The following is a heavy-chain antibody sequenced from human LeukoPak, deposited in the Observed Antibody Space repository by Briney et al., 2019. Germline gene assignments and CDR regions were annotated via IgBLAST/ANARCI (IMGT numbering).Heavy chain of an antibody. CDR1: GFTFSNYG. Sequence: PGGSLRLSCVASGFTFSNYGMHWVRQPTGKGLEWVSGIGFAGDSSYSDSVKGRFTISRENADNSLYLQMNSLRAGDTAAYYCVRGPYGPGRYWSSRHYHMDVWGKGTTVTVSS. J-gene: IGHJ6*03. V-gene: IGHV3-13*01. D-gene: IGHD3-10*01. CDR3: VRGPYGPGRYWSSRHYHMDV. CDR2: IGFAGDS.